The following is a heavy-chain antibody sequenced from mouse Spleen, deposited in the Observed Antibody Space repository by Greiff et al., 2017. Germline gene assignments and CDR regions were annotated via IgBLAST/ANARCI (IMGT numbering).Heavy chain of an antibody. CDR1: GFNIKDTY. J-gene: IGHJ2*01. CDR3: ARSDDYGYFDY. V-gene: IGHV14-3*02. Sequence: VQLQQSGAELVKPGASVKLSCTASGFNIKDTYMHWVKQRPEQGLEWIGRIDPANGNTKYDPKFQGKATITADTSSNTAYLQLSSLTSEDTAVYYCARSDDYGYFDYWGQGTTLTVSS. D-gene: IGHD2-4*01. CDR2: IDPANGNT.